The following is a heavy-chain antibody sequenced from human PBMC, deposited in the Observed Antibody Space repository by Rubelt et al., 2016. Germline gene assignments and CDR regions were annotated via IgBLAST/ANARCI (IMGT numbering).Heavy chain of an antibody. V-gene: IGHV1-2*02. CDR3: ARAITVTTSHDYYYYYYMDV. CDR2: INPNSGGT. D-gene: IGHD4-17*01. J-gene: IGHJ6*03. Sequence: CVGWINPNSGGTKSAQKFQGRVTMTRDTSISMVYMELSRLRSDDTAVYYCARAITVTTSHDYYYYYYMDVWGKGTTVTVSS.